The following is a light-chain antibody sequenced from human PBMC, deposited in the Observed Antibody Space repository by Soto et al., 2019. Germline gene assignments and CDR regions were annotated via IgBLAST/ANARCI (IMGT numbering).Light chain of an antibody. V-gene: IGKV3-15*01. CDR1: QSVSNN. CDR3: QQYDNWPWT. J-gene: IGKJ1*01. Sequence: EIVLTHSPGTLSLSPGERATLSCRASQSVSNNYLAWYQQKPGQAPRLLIYGASRRATGFPARFSGSGSGTDFTLTISSLQSEDFAVYYCQQYDNWPWTFGQGTKVDIK. CDR2: GAS.